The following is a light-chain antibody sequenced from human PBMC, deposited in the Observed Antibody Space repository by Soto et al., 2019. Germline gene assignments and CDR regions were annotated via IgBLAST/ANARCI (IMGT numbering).Light chain of an antibody. V-gene: IGKV1-39*01. J-gene: IGKJ3*01. CDR2: AAS. CDR3: QQSYNTPNT. Sequence: DIQMTQSPSSLSASVGDRVNITCRASQTVTKYLNWYQQKPGKAPKLLIYAASNLQSGVPSRFSGGGSGTDFTLTISSLQPEDFATYHCQQSYNTPNTFGPATKVDIK. CDR1: QTVTKY.